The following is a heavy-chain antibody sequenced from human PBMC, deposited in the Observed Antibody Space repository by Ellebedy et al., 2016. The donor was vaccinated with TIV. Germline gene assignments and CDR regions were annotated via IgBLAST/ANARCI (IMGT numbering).Heavy chain of an antibody. J-gene: IGHJ6*02. CDR3: VKGAFPVPTVMAV. CDR2: IRSDGTTK. Sequence: GESLKISCATSGFSVSGMHWVRQAPGKGLEWVAFIRSDGTTKYYTDSVKGQFTISRDSSKNTLDLEMNSLRAADTALYYCVKGAFPVPTVMAVWGQGTMVTVSS. V-gene: IGHV3-30*02. D-gene: IGHD4-17*01. CDR1: GFSVSG.